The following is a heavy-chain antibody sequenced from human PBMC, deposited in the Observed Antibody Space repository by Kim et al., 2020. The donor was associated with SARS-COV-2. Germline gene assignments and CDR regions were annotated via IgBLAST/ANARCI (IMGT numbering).Heavy chain of an antibody. Sequence: ADSVQGRFTISRVNAKISLYLQMSSLRAEDTAVYYCARDPYGSGSGLFDYWGNGSLVTVSS. V-gene: IGHV3-21*01. D-gene: IGHD3-10*01. J-gene: IGHJ4*01. CDR3: ARDPYGSGSGLFDY.